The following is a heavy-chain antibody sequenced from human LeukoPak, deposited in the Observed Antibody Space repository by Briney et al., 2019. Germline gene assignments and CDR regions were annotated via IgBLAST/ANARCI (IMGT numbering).Heavy chain of an antibody. V-gene: IGHV3-7*01. Sequence: QAGGSLRLSCEVSGFTFSSYWMIWVRQAPGKGLEWVANIKHDGSEKYYVDSVKGRFTISRDNAQNSLYLQMNSLRAEDTAVYYCARAGPFGSYRYTSDSWGQGTLVIVSS. CDR1: GFTFSSYW. CDR2: IKHDGSEK. D-gene: IGHD3-16*02. CDR3: ARAGPFGSYRYTSDS. J-gene: IGHJ4*02.